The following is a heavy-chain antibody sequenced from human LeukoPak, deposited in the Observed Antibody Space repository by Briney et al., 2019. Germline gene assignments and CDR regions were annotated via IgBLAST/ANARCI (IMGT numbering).Heavy chain of an antibody. CDR3: ARVGSSWYGWFDP. D-gene: IGHD6-13*01. Sequence: PGGSLRLSCAASGFTVSSNYMSWVRQAPGKGLEWVSVIYSGGSTYYADSVKGRFTISRDNAKNSLYLQMNSLRAEDTAVYYCARVGSSWYGWFDPWGQGTLVTVSS. J-gene: IGHJ5*02. V-gene: IGHV3-66*01. CDR2: IYSGGST. CDR1: GFTVSSNY.